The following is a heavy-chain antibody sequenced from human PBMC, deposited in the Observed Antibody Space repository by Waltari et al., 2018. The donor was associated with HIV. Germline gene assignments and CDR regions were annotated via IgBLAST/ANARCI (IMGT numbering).Heavy chain of an antibody. J-gene: IGHJ3*01. CDR1: GGSIRSFS. Sequence: QVQLQESGPGLVKPSETLSLTCTVSGGSIRSFSRSWLRQPPGKGLEWIGNVYHNGTTSQNPSLKSRVSLSIDKPKNQFSLTLTSVTVTDTAVYFCAKGSTMAPFRTRDDAFDVWGPGTVVIV. CDR2: VYHNGTT. D-gene: IGHD3-3*01. V-gene: IGHV4-59*01. CDR3: AKGSTMAPFRTRDDAFDV.